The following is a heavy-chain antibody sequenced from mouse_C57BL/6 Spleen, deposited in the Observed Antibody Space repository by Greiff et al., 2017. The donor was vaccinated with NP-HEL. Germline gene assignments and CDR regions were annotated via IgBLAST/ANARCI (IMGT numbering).Heavy chain of an antibody. CDR1: GYTFTSYD. CDR2: IYPRDGST. Sequence: VMLVESGPELVKPGASVKLSCKASGYTFTSYDINWVKQRPGQGLEWIGWIYPRDGSTKYNEKFKGKATLTVYTSASTAYMELHSLTSEDSAVYFCARDGYYYAMDYWGQGTSVTVSS. CDR3: ARDGYYYAMDY. V-gene: IGHV1-85*01. J-gene: IGHJ4*01. D-gene: IGHD1-2*01.